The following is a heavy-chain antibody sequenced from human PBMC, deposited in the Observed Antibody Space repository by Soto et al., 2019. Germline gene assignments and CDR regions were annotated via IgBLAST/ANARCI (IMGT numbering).Heavy chain of an antibody. V-gene: IGHV3-23*01. CDR2: ISGSGGST. CDR1: GFTFSSYA. D-gene: IGHD1-26*01. CDR3: AKTTGLMGGDYYYGMDV. Sequence: GGSLRLSCAASGFTFSSYAMSWVRQAPGKGLEWVSAISGSGGSTYYADSVKGRFTISRDNSKNTLYLQMNSLRAEDTAVYYCAKTTGLMGGDYYYGMDVWGQGTTVTVSS. J-gene: IGHJ6*02.